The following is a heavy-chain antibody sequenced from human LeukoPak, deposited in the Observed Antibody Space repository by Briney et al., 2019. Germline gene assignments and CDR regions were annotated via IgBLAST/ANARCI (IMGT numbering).Heavy chain of an antibody. CDR1: GYTFTTAG. J-gene: IGHJ4*02. CDR3: ARAGDGDYDY. D-gene: IGHD4-17*01. V-gene: IGHV1-18*01. Sequence: ASVKVSCKASGYTFTTAGITWVRQAPGQRLEWLGWITPYNGSPTYAQRLQGRVTLTTDTSTTTAYMELRSLTSDDTAIYYCARAGDGDYDYWGQGTLVTVSS. CDR2: ITPYNGSP.